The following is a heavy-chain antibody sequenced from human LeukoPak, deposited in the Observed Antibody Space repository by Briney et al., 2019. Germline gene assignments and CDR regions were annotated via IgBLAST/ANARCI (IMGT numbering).Heavy chain of an antibody. D-gene: IGHD6-19*01. CDR2: ITGSGVT. V-gene: IGHV3-23*01. Sequence: GGTLRLSCAASGFSFSVYGMNWVRQAPGKGLEWVSGITGSGVTYYADSVKGRFTISRDNSKNTLFLQMNSLRAEDTAIYYCAKRFSSGWRYAFDIWGQGTMVTVSS. CDR3: AKRFSSGWRYAFDI. CDR1: GFSFSVYG. J-gene: IGHJ3*02.